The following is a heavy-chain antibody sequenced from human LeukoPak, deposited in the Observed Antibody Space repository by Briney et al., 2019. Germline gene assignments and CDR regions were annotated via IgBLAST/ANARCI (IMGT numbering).Heavy chain of an antibody. CDR3: AKDPRSGSYSDYFDY. J-gene: IGHJ4*02. D-gene: IGHD1-26*01. CDR1: GFAFSIFA. Sequence: GGSLRLSCAASGFAFSIFAVHWVRQAPDKGLEWVAVIAYDGSSKYYADSVKGRFIISRDNSKNTLYLQMNSLRAEDTAVYYCAKDPRSGSYSDYFDYWGQGTLVTVSS. V-gene: IGHV3-30*18. CDR2: IAYDGSSK.